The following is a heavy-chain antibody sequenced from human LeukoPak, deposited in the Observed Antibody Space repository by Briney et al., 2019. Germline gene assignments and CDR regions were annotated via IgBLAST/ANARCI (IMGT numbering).Heavy chain of an antibody. CDR2: IIPILGIA. D-gene: IGHD6-13*01. CDR3: AREGIAAAGHFDY. CDR1: GGTFSSYA. Sequence: SVTVSCKASGGTFSSYAISWVRQAPGQGLEWMGRIIPILGIANYAQKFQGRVTITADKSTSTAYMELSSLRSEDTAVYYCAREGIAAAGHFDYWGQGTLVTVSS. J-gene: IGHJ4*02. V-gene: IGHV1-69*04.